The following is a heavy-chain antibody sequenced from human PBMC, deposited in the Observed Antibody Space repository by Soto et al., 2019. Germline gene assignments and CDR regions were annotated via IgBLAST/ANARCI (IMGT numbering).Heavy chain of an antibody. CDR2: INAGNCNT. CDR1: GYTFTSYA. V-gene: IGHV1-3*01. D-gene: IGHD6-6*01. CDR3: ARDYKGSSFWFDP. Sequence: ASVKVCCKSSGYTFTSYAMHWVRQAPGQRLEWMGWINAGNCNTKYSQKFQGRVTITRDTSASTAYMELSSMRSEDTAVYYCARDYKGSSFWFDPWGQGTLVTVSS. J-gene: IGHJ5*02.